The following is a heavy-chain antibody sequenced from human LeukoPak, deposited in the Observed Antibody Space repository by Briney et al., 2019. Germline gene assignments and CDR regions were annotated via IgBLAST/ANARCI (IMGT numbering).Heavy chain of an antibody. CDR1: GGSISSGGYY. Sequence: SQTLSLTCTVSGGSISSGGYYWSWIRQPPGKGLEWIGYIYHSGSTYYNPSLKSRVTISVDRSKNQFSLKLSSVTAADTAVYYCARVVAAAEDYYFDYWGQGTLVTVSS. CDR3: ARVVAAAEDYYFDY. J-gene: IGHJ4*02. D-gene: IGHD6-13*01. CDR2: IYHSGST. V-gene: IGHV4-30-2*01.